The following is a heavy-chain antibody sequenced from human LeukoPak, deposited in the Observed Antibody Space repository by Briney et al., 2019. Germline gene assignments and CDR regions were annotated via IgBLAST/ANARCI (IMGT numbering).Heavy chain of an antibody. J-gene: IGHJ4*02. V-gene: IGHV3-30-3*01. Sequence: AGGSLRLSCAASGFTFSSYAMSWVRQAPGKGLEWVAVISYDGSNKYYADSVKGRFTISRDNSKNTLYLQMNSLRAEDTAVYYCARGAYYYEDWGQGTLVTVSS. CDR2: ISYDGSNK. CDR3: ARGAYYYED. CDR1: GFTFSSYA. D-gene: IGHD3-22*01.